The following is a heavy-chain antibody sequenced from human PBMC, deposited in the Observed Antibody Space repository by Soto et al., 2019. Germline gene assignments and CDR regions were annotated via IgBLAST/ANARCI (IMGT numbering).Heavy chain of an antibody. V-gene: IGHV1-69*12. CDR2: IIPIFGTA. CDR1: GGTFSSYA. J-gene: IGHJ6*02. CDR3: ATCGGDCYSLGMDV. D-gene: IGHD2-21*02. Sequence: QVQLVQSGAEVKKPGSSVKVSCKASGGTFSSYAISWVRQAPGQGLEWMGGIIPIFGTANYAQKFQGRGTITADESTRPAYMALSSHGSEDTAVYYCATCGGDCYSLGMDVWGQGTTVTVSS.